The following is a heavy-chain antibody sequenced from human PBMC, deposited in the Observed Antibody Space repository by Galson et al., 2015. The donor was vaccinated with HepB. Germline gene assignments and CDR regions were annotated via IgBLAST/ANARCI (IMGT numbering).Heavy chain of an antibody. CDR2: IIPIFGTA. J-gene: IGHJ6*02. CDR1: GGTFSSYA. CDR3: ARDDEGWELPYYYYYGMDV. Sequence: SVKVSCKASGGTFSSYAISWVRQAPGQGLEWMGGIIPIFGTANYAQKFQGRVTITADKSTSTAYMELSSLRSEDTAVYYCARDDEGWELPYYYYYGMDVWGQGTTVTVSS. D-gene: IGHD1-26*01. V-gene: IGHV1-69*06.